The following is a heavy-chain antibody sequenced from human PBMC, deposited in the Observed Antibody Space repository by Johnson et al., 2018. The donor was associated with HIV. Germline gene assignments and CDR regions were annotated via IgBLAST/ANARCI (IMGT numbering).Heavy chain of an antibody. CDR3: AKTAWVFEGDAFDI. CDR2: MSYDGSSK. D-gene: IGHD3-3*01. J-gene: IGHJ3*02. V-gene: IGHV3-30*04. CDR1: GFTFSSYA. Sequence: QVQLVESGGGVVQPGRSLRLSCAASGFTFSSYAMHWVRQAPGKGLEWVAVMSYDGSSKYYADSVKGRFTISRDNSKNTLYLQMNSLRAEDTAVYYCAKTAWVFEGDAFDIWGQGTLVTVSS.